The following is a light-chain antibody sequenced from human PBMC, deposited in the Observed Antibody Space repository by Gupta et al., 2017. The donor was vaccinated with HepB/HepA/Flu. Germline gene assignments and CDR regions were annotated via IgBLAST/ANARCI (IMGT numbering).Light chain of an antibody. CDR1: SSNIGNNY. J-gene: IGLJ2*01. CDR2: YKN. V-gene: IGLV1-51*01. CDR3: GKWVSSMSVEL. Sequence: QSVLTQPPSVSAAPGQKVTISCSGSSSNIGNNYVSWYQQLPGTAPKLLISYKNKPPSAINDRGLSCSTAKYTTPRTIGLTTADEADEYYGKWVSSMSVELFGGGTKLTVL.